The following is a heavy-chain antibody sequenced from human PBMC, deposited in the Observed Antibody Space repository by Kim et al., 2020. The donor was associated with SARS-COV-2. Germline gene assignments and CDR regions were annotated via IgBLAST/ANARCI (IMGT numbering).Heavy chain of an antibody. V-gene: IGHV3-33*01. CDR2: IWYDGSNK. CDR1: GFTFSSYG. J-gene: IGHJ6*02. Sequence: GGSLRLSCAASGFTFSSYGMHWVRQAPGKGLEWVAVIWYDGSNKYYANSVKGRFTISRDNSKNTLYLQMNSLRAEDTAVYYCVRDTRDYYGMDVWGQGTTVTVSS. CDR3: VRDTRDYYGMDV.